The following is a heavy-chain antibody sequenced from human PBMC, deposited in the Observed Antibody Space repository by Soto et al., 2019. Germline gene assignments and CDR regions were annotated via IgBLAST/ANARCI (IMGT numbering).Heavy chain of an antibody. J-gene: IGHJ6*03. CDR1: GFTFSGSA. Sequence: EVQLVESGGGLVQPGGSLKLSCAASGFTFSGSALHWVRQASGKGLEWVGRIRSKGNNYATAYGASLKGRFTISREDSKTTAYLQMNSLNTEDTAVYYCSRQASDFWSGKPQYYMDVWGKGTTVTVSS. V-gene: IGHV3-73*01. CDR2: IRSKGNNYAT. CDR3: SRQASDFWSGKPQYYMDV. D-gene: IGHD3-3*01.